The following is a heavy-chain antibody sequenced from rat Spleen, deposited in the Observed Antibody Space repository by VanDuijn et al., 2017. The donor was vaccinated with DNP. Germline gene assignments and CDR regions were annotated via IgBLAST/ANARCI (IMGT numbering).Heavy chain of an antibody. CDR1: GYSITSNY. CDR3: AREEAYYGYDYFDY. CDR2: ISYRGST. J-gene: IGHJ2*01. V-gene: IGHV3-1*01. D-gene: IGHD1-6*01. Sequence: EVQLQESGPGLVKPSQSFSLTCSVSGYSITSNYWVWIRMFPRNIMEWIGHISYRGSTRSNPSLKSRSSISRDTSKNQVFLQLNSVTAEDTATYYCAREEAYYGYDYFDYWGQGVMVTVSS.